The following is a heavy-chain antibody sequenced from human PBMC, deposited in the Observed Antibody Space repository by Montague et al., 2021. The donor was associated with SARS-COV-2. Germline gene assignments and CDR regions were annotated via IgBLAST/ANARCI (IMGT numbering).Heavy chain of an antibody. CDR1: GGPFSGYY. J-gene: IGHJ6*02. CDR2: INHERNS. CDR3: ASGGVHYCGGDCWNYYDMDV. V-gene: IGHV4-34*01. D-gene: IGHD2-21*02. Sequence: SETLSLTCGVHGGPFSGYYWTWIRMSQRQGLERNGEINHERNSRSNPSLKSRVTISIDISNEQFHLRLSLVTAADTAVYFCASGGVHYCGGDCWNYYDMDVWGHGTTVTVSS.